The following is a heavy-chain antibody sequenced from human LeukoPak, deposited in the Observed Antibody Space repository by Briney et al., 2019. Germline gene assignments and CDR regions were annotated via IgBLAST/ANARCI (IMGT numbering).Heavy chain of an antibody. CDR2: INAGNGNT. CDR1: GYTFTSYA. J-gene: IGHJ4*02. V-gene: IGHV1-3*01. CDR3: ARDLQQWLVPSDY. Sequence: ASVTVSFTASGYTFTSYAMHWVRQAPGQRLEWMGWINAGNGNTKYSQKFQGRVTITRDTSASTAYMELSSLRSEDTAVYYCARDLQQWLVPSDYWGQGTLVTVSS. D-gene: IGHD6-19*01.